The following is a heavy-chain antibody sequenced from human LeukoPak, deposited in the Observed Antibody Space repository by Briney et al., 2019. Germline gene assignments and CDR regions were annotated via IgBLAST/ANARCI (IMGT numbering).Heavy chain of an antibody. V-gene: IGHV3-23*01. CDR1: GFTFSSYA. CDR2: ISGSGGST. D-gene: IGHD6-13*01. Sequence: GGSLRLSCAASGFTFSSYAMSWVRQAPGKGLEWVSAISGSGGSTYYADSVKGRFTISRDNSKNTLYLQMNSLRAEDTAVYYCAKDRVIAAADSAYFDYWGQGTLVTVSS. J-gene: IGHJ4*02. CDR3: AKDRVIAAADSAYFDY.